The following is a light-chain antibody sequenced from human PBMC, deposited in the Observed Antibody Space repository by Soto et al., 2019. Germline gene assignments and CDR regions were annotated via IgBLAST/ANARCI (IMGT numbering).Light chain of an antibody. CDR2: GAY. V-gene: IGKV3-15*01. J-gene: IGKJ5*01. CDR1: QSVGSD. Sequence: VMTQGQGILSVGPGDITKISCMAGQSVGSDLAWYQKKRGQAPRLLIYGAYTRATGIPARFSGSASGTEFTLTIRGLESEDFVLYYCPQYKNWPPTTFGQGTGLEIK. CDR3: PQYKNWPPTT.